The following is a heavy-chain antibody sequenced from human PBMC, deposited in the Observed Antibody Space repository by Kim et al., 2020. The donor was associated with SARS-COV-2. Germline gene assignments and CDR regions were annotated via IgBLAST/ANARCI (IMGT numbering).Heavy chain of an antibody. D-gene: IGHD5-12*01. CDR2: ISSSGSTI. Sequence: GGSLRLSCAASGFTFSSYEMNWVRQAPGKGLEWVSYISSSGSTIYYADSVKGRFTISRDNAKNSLYLQMNSLRAEDTAVYYCARDRRRWLQLGGWVVFDYWGQGTLVTVSS. V-gene: IGHV3-48*03. CDR3: ARDRRRWLQLGGWVVFDY. CDR1: GFTFSSYE. J-gene: IGHJ4*02.